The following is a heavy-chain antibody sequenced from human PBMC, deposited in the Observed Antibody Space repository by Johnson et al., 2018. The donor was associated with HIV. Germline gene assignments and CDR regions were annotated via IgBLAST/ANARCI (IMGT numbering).Heavy chain of an antibody. Sequence: VQLVESGGAVVQPGRSLRLSCAASGFTFNSHGMHWVRQAPGKGLEWLSVISYDGSYKYYADSVKGRFTISRDNAKNSLYLQMNSLRAEDTAVYYCARAREVYYLDAFDIWGQGTMVPSLQ. CDR1: GFTFNSHG. V-gene: IGHV3-30*03. CDR2: ISYDGSYK. D-gene: IGHD3-22*01. J-gene: IGHJ3*02. CDR3: ARAREVYYLDAFDI.